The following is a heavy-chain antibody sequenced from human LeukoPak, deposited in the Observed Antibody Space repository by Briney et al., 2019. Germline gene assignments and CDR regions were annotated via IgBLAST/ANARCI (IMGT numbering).Heavy chain of an antibody. CDR1: GFTFSSAW. CDR3: TTDNIVLINSRFDY. D-gene: IGHD2-8*01. J-gene: IGHJ4*02. CDR2: IKSKTDGGTT. V-gene: IGHV3-15*01. Sequence: AGGSLRLSCAASGFTFSSAWMNWVRQAPGKGLEWVGRIKSKTDGGTTDYAAPVKGIFTISRDDSKNTLYLQMNSLKTEDTAVYYCTTDNIVLINSRFDYWGQGTLVTVSS.